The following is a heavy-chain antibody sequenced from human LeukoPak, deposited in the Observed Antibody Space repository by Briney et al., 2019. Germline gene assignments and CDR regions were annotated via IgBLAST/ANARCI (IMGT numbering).Heavy chain of an antibody. J-gene: IGHJ4*02. CDR2: ISGGGVNT. D-gene: IGHD1-26*01. CDR1: GFTFSSYT. Sequence: TGGSLRLSCAASGFTFSSYTMSWVRQAPGKGLEWVSAISGGGVNTYYADSVKGRFTISRDNSKNTLYLQMNSLRAEDMAVYYCAEIVGAHPEDYWGQGTLVTVSS. V-gene: IGHV3-23*01. CDR3: AEIVGAHPEDY.